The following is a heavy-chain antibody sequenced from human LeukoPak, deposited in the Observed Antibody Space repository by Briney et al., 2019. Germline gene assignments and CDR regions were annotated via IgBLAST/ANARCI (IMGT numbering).Heavy chain of an antibody. CDR1: GFTFGDYA. CDR3: TRDPLTTVTTGFDY. D-gene: IGHD4-17*01. V-gene: IGHV3-49*04. CDR2: IRSKAYGGTT. J-gene: IGHJ4*02. Sequence: GGSLRLSCTASGFTFGDYAMSWVRQAPGKGLEWVGFIRSKAYGGTTEYAASVKGRFTISRDDSKSIAYLQMNSLKTEDTAVYYRTRDPLTTVTTGFDYWGQGTLVTVSS.